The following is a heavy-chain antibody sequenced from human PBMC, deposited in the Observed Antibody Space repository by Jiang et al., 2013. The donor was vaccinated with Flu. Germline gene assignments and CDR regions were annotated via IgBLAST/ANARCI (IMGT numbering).Heavy chain of an antibody. D-gene: IGHD3-22*01. Sequence: PGGSLRLSCAASGFTFSGYWMHWVRQVPGKGLVWVSRINNDGSRTLYADSVKGRFTMSRDNANNTLYLQMNTLRAEDTAVYYCVRGDTKYYFDSSGGFDYWGQGNLVTVSS. V-gene: IGHV3-74*01. CDR2: INNDGSRT. CDR3: VRGDTKYYFDSSGGFDY. J-gene: IGHJ4*02. CDR1: GFTFSGYW.